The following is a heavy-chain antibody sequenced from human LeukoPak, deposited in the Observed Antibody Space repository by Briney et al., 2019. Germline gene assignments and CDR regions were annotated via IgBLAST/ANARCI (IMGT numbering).Heavy chain of an antibody. J-gene: IGHJ4*02. CDR1: GFTVSSNY. D-gene: IGHD6-19*01. V-gene: IGHV3-53*01. Sequence: PGGSLRLSCAASGFTVSSNYISWVRQAPGKGLEWGSVIYSGGSTYYADSVKGRVTISRDNSKNTLYLQMNSLRAEDTAVYYCAREGTSSGWYPFDYWGQGTLVTVSS. CDR3: AREGTSSGWYPFDY. CDR2: IYSGGST.